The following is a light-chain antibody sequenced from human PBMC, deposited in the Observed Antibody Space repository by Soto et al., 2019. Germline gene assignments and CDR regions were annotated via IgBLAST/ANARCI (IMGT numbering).Light chain of an antibody. CDR1: QDISNY. CDR2: DAS. V-gene: IGKV1-33*01. Sequence: DIQMTQSPSSLSASVGDRVTITCQASQDISNYLNWYQQKPGKAPKLLIYDASNLETGVPSRFSGSGSGTDFTFTISSLQPEDMATYYCQQYGTLPSFGGGTKVEIK. J-gene: IGKJ4*01. CDR3: QQYGTLPS.